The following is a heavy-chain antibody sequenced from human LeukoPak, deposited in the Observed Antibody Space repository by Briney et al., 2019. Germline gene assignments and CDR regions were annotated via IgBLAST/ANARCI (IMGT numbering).Heavy chain of an antibody. CDR1: GGSISSSSYY. V-gene: IGHV4-39*01. Sequence: SETLSLTCTVSGGSISSSSYYWGWIRQPPGKGLEWIGSIYYSGSTYCNPSLKSRVTISVDTSKNQFSLKLSSVTAADTAVYYCARRRQLVGGPNDYWGQGTLVTVSS. CDR3: ARRRQLVGGPNDY. J-gene: IGHJ4*02. CDR2: IYYSGST. D-gene: IGHD6-13*01.